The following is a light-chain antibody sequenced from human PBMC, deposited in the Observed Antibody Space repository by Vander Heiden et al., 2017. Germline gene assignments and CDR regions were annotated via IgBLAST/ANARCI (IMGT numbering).Light chain of an antibody. CDR3: QQSDSTPQT. Sequence: DIQMTQSPSSLSASVGDRVTITCRASQSISSYLNWYQQKPGKAPKLLIYAASSLQSGVPSRFSGSGSVTDFTLTISSLQPEDFATYYCQQSDSTPQTFGQGTKVEIK. J-gene: IGKJ1*01. V-gene: IGKV1-39*01. CDR2: AAS. CDR1: QSISSY.